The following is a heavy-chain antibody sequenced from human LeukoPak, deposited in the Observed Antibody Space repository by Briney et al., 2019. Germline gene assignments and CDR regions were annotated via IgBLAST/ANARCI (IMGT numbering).Heavy chain of an antibody. V-gene: IGHV1-69*13. D-gene: IGHD3-22*01. Sequence: ASVKVSCKASGGTFSSYAISWVRQAPGQGLEWMGGIIPIFGTANYAQKFQGRVTITVDESTSTAYMEPSSLRSEDTAVYYCARVVHYYDSSGYYGPPLDYWGQGTLVTVSS. CDR1: GGTFSSYA. CDR3: ARVVHYYDSSGYYGPPLDY. J-gene: IGHJ4*02. CDR2: IIPIFGTA.